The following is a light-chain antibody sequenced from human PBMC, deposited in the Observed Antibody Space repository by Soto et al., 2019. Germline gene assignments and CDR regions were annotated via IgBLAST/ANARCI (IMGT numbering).Light chain of an antibody. J-gene: IGLJ3*02. CDR3: QSYDSSLSSWV. Sequence: QSVLTQPPSVCGAPGQRVTISCTGSSSNIGAGYDVHWYQQLPGTAPKLLVYGYNNRPSGVPDRFSVSMSGTSTSLTITGXXXXXXXXYYCQSYDSSLSSWVFGGGTKVT. CDR2: GYN. V-gene: IGLV1-40*01. CDR1: SSNIGAGYD.